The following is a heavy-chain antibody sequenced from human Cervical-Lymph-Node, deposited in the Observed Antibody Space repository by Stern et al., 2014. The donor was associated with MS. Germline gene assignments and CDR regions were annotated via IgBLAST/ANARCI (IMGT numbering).Heavy chain of an antibody. J-gene: IGHJ4*02. CDR1: GGTFSSYD. D-gene: IGHD5-24*01. CDR2: IIPIFGTA. V-gene: IGHV1-69*01. CDR3: ARAEMATVY. Sequence: VQLEESGAEVKKPGSSGKVSCKASGGTFSSYDISWARQAPGQGLERMGGIIPIFGTANYAQKFQGRATITADESTSTAYMELSSLRSEDTAVYYCARAEMATVYWGQGTLVTVSS.